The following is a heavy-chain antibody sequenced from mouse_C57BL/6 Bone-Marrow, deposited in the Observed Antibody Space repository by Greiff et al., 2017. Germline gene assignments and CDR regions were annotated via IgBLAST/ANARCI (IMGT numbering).Heavy chain of an antibody. V-gene: IGHV2-6*01. CDR3: ARDSYYYAMDY. CDR1: GFSLPSSG. CDR2: IWGVGST. J-gene: IGHJ4*01. Sequence: VKLEESGPGLVAPSQSLSITCTVSGFSLPSSGVDWVRQSPGKGLEWLGVIWGVGSTNYNSALKSRLSISKDNSKSQVFLKMNSLQTDDTAMYYCARDSYYYAMDYWGQGTSVTVSS.